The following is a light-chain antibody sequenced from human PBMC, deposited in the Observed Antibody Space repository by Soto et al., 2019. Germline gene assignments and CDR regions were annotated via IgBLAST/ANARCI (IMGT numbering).Light chain of an antibody. CDR2: EVT. V-gene: IGLV2-8*01. J-gene: IGLJ2*01. CDR1: SSDVGAYNF. Sequence: QSALTQPPSASGSPGQSVTISCTGTSSDVGAYNFVSCYQQHPGKAPKLIIYEVTQRPSGVPDRFSGSKSGNTASLTVSGLQAEDEADFYCSSYAGSDNLIFGGGTKLTVL. CDR3: SSYAGSDNLI.